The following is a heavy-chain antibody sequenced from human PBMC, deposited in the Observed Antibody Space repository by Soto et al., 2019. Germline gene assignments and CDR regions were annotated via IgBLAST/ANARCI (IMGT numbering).Heavy chain of an antibody. Sequence: SDTRSLTCTVSGCSISSYYWSWIRQPPGKGLEWIGYIYYSGSTNYNPSLKSRVTISVDTSKNQFSLKLSSVTAADTAVYYCARGDYDFWSGYYTYYYGMDVWGQGTTVTVSS. CDR3: ARGDYDFWSGYYTYYYGMDV. CDR1: GCSISSYY. CDR2: IYYSGST. J-gene: IGHJ6*02. V-gene: IGHV4-59*01. D-gene: IGHD3-3*01.